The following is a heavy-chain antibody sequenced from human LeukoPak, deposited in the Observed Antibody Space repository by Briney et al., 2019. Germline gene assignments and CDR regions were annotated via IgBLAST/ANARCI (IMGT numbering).Heavy chain of an antibody. CDR2: IYSGGST. J-gene: IGHJ6*03. CDR1: GFTVSSNY. D-gene: IGHD3-10*01. CDR3: ARGWITMVRGVIISSSYYMDV. Sequence: GGSLRLSCAASGFTVSSNYMSWVRQAPGKGLEWGSVIYSGGSTYYADSVKGRFTISRDNSKNTLYLQMNSLRAEDTAVYYCARGWITMVRGVIISSSYYMDVWGKGTTVTVSS. V-gene: IGHV3-66*02.